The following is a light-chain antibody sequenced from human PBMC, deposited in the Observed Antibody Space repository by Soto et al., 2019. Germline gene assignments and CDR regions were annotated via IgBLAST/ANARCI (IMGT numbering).Light chain of an antibody. V-gene: IGLV2-14*01. CDR1: SSDIGGYNY. CDR2: EVS. J-gene: IGLJ1*01. Sequence: QSALTQPASVSGSPGQSITFSCSGTSSDIGGYNYVSWYQQHPGKAPKLMIYEVSNRPSGVSDRFSGSKSGNTASLTISGLQAEDDADYYCTSYTSSTTNYVFGTGTQLTVL. CDR3: TSYTSSTTNYV.